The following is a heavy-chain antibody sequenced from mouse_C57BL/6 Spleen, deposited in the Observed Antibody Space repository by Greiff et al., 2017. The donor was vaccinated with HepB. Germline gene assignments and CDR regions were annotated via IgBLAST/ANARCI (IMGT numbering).Heavy chain of an antibody. Sequence: EVQLQESGPGLVKPSQSLSLTCSVTGYSITSGYYWNWIRQFPGNKLEWMGYISYDGSNNYNPSLKNRISITRDTSKNQFFLKLNSVTTEDTATYYCARERAYYYAMDYWGQGTSVTVSS. CDR3: ARERAYYYAMDY. D-gene: IGHD3-3*01. V-gene: IGHV3-6*01. J-gene: IGHJ4*01. CDR1: GYSITSGYY. CDR2: ISYDGSN.